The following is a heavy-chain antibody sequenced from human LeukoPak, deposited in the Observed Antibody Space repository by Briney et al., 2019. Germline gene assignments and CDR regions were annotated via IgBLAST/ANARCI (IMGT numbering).Heavy chain of an antibody. CDR2: INPSGGST. V-gene: IGHV1-46*01. CDR1: GYTFTGYY. CDR3: AIPLYDSSGYHAFDI. D-gene: IGHD3-22*01. J-gene: IGHJ3*02. Sequence: ASVKVSCKASGYTFTGYYMHWVRQAPGQGLEWMGIINPSGGSTSYAQKFQGRVTMTRDMSTSTVYMELSSLRSEDTAVYYCAIPLYDSSGYHAFDIWGQGTMVTVSS.